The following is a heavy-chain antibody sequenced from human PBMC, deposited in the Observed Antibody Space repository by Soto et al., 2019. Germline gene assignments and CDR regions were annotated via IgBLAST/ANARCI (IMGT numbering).Heavy chain of an antibody. D-gene: IGHD1-20*01. Sequence: QVQLVQSGAEVKKPGASVKVSCKASGYTFTSYDSTWVRQAPGQGLEWVGWMTPNSGDTGYAQTFQGRVTLTRDTSRSTDYMELSSLTSDDTAVYYCARNLYNTGSFDHWGQGTLVTVSS. J-gene: IGHJ4*02. V-gene: IGHV1-8*02. CDR3: ARNLYNTGSFDH. CDR1: GYTFTSYD. CDR2: MTPNSGDT.